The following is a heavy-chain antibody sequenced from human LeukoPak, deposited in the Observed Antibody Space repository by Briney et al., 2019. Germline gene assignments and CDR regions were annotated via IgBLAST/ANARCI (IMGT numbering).Heavy chain of an antibody. Sequence: SEALSLTCAVYGGSFSGYYWSWIRQPPGKGLEWIGEINHSGSTNYNPSLKSRVTISVDTSKNQFSLKLSSVTAADTAVYYCAGRYYYYYGMGVWGKGTTVTVSS. V-gene: IGHV4-34*01. CDR1: GGSFSGYY. CDR3: AGRYYYYYGMGV. CDR2: INHSGST. J-gene: IGHJ6*04.